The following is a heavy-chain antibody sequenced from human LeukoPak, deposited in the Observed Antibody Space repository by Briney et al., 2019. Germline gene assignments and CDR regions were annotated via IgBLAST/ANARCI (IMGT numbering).Heavy chain of an antibody. V-gene: IGHV3-23*01. D-gene: IGHD5-18*01. CDR2: VSSGGVGI. J-gene: IGHJ4*02. CDR1: GFTFSSYA. CDR3: AKRYSYGSDYFDY. Sequence: GGSLRLSCAASGFTFSSYAMTWVRQAPGKGLEWVSTVSSGGVGIHYADSVKGRFTISRDNSMHTLYLQMNSLRADDTAVYYCAKRYSYGSDYFDYWGQGTLVTVSS.